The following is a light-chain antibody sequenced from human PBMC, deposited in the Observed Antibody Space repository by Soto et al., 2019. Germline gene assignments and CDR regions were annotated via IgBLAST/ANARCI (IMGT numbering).Light chain of an antibody. Sequence: QSVLTQPPSVSAAPGQKVTISCSGSSSNIGGNSVSWYQQLPATAPKLLIYDDNKRPSGIPDRFSGYKSGTSATLGITGFQTGDEDDYYCGSWDSSLSAYVFGTGTKVTVL. CDR3: GSWDSSLSAYV. CDR2: DDN. CDR1: SSNIGGNS. V-gene: IGLV1-51*01. J-gene: IGLJ1*01.